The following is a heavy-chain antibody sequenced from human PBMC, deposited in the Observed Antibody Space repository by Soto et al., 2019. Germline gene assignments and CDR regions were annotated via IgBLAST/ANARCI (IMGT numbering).Heavy chain of an antibody. V-gene: IGHV4-34*01. D-gene: IGHD6-13*01. CDR3: AGGRGRQQLVMSYYYGMDV. CDR2: INHSGSA. CDR1: GGSCSGYY. J-gene: IGHJ6*02. Sequence: SETLSLTCAVYGGSCSGYYWSWIRQPPGKGLEWIGEINHSGSANYNPSLKSRVTISVDTSKNQFSLNLSSVTAADTAVYYCAGGRGRQQLVMSYYYGMDVWGQGTTVTVSS.